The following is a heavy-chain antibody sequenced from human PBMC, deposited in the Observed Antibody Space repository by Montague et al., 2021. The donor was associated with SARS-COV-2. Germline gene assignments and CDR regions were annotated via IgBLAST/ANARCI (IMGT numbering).Heavy chain of an antibody. CDR1: GDSISSSSYY. CDR2: INNRGNT. V-gene: IGHV4-39*01. CDR3: ARLTTSGSIA. D-gene: IGHD6-19*01. Sequence: SETLSLTCTVSGDSISSSSYYWGWIRQPPGKGLEWIGSINNRGNTHYNSSLKSRVTVSVDTSKNQSSLNLTSVTAADTALYYCARLTTSGSIAWGQGTLVTVSS. J-gene: IGHJ5*02.